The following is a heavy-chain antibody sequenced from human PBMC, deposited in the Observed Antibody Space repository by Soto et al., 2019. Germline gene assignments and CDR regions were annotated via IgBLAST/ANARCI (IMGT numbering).Heavy chain of an antibody. CDR1: GYSFTNYG. CDR2: ISGYNGDT. Sequence: ASVKVSCKASGYSFTNYGITWVRRAPGQGLEWMGWISGYNGDTNYLQNLQGRVTVTKDTSTNTAYMELKSLRSDDTAVYYCARAARDFSGIYSIYWGQGTVVTVYS. CDR3: ARAARDFSGIYSIY. V-gene: IGHV1-18*01. J-gene: IGHJ4*02. D-gene: IGHD6-19*01.